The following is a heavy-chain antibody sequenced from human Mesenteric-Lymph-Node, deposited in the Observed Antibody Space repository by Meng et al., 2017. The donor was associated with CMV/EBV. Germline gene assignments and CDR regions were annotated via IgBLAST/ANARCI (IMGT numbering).Heavy chain of an antibody. CDR2: ISSRGSTT. J-gene: IGHJ4*02. CDR1: EFTFSSFS. CDR3: VRGIGSGWYGLGY. D-gene: IGHD6-13*01. Sequence: GESLKISCTVSEFTFSSFSMTWVRQAPGKGLEWISYISSRGSTTYYADSVKGRFIISRDNAKSTLYLQMNSLRAEDTALYHCVRGIGSGWYGLGYWGQGTLVTVSS. V-gene: IGHV3-48*04.